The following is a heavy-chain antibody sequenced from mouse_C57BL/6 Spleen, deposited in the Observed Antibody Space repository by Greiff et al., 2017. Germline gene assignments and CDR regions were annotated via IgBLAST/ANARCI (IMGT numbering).Heavy chain of an antibody. CDR1: GFTFSSYA. D-gene: IGHD2-2*01. Sequence: EVKLVESGGGLVKPGGSLKLSCAASGFTFSSYAMSWVRQTPGKRLEWVATISDGGSYTYYPDNVKGRFTISRDNAKNNLYLQMSHLKSEDTAMYYCAREPYGYDGDFDVWGTGTTVTVSS. V-gene: IGHV5-4*01. J-gene: IGHJ1*03. CDR3: AREPYGYDGDFDV. CDR2: ISDGGSYT.